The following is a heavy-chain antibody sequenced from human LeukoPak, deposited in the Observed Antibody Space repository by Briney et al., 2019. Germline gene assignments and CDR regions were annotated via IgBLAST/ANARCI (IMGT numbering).Heavy chain of an antibody. CDR2: IFYSVST. CDR1: GGSIASSSYY. Sequence: SETLSLTCTVSGGSIASSSYYWGWIRQPPGKGLEWIGSIFYSVSTYYNPSLKSRVTISVDTSKSQFSLKLSSVTAADTAVYYCAKQQLVRCFDYWGQGTLVTVSS. V-gene: IGHV4-39*01. D-gene: IGHD6-13*01. CDR3: AKQQLVRCFDY. J-gene: IGHJ4*02.